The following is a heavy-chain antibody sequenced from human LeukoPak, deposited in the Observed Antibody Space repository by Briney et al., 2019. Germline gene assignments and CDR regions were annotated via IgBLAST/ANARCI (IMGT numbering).Heavy chain of an antibody. D-gene: IGHD7-27*01. CDR1: GFTFSSYT. V-gene: IGHV3-23*01. Sequence: GGSLRLSCAASGFTFSSYTMSWVRQAPGKGLEWVSSITTSDGNIYYADSVKGRFTVSRDNSKNTLFLQMNSLRAEDTAVYYCAKDGGLWVSAHWGDSWGRGTLVTVSS. CDR2: ITTSDGNI. J-gene: IGHJ4*02. CDR3: AKDGGLWVSAHWGDS.